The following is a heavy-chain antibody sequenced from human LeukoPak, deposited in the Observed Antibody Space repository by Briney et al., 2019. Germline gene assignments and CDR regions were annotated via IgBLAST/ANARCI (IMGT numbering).Heavy chain of an antibody. CDR2: INPNSGGT. J-gene: IGHJ4*02. D-gene: IGHD3-10*01. CDR1: GDTFTGYY. Sequence: ASVKVSCKASGDTFTGYYMHWARQAPGQGLEWMGWINPNSGGTNYAQKFQGRVTMTRDTSISTAYMELSRLRSDDTAVYYCARHYGSGSYIHWGQGTLITVSS. CDR3: ARHYGSGSYIH. V-gene: IGHV1-2*02.